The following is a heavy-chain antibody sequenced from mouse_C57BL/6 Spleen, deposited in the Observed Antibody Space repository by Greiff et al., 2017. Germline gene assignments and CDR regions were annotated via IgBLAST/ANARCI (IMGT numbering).Heavy chain of an antibody. Sequence: QVQLQQPGAELVKPGASVKLSCKASGYTFTSYWMPWVKQRPGQGLEWIGEIDPSDSYTNYNQKFKGKATLTVDTSSSTAYMQLSSLTSEDSAVYYCAVMGDDAMDYWGQGTSVTVSS. D-gene: IGHD2-1*01. CDR3: AVMGDDAMDY. CDR1: GYTFTSYW. V-gene: IGHV1-50*01. CDR2: IDPSDSYT. J-gene: IGHJ4*01.